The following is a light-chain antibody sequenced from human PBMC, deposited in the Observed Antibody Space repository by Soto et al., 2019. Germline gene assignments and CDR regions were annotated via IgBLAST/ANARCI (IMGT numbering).Light chain of an antibody. Sequence: DIQMTQSPSSLSASVGDRVTITCQASQDISTYLNWYQQKPGKAPKLLVYGASTLEAGVPSRFSGSGAGTYFTFTISSLQAEDFATYYCQQNDNLPLTFGGGTKVEIK. J-gene: IGKJ4*01. CDR2: GAS. CDR1: QDISTY. V-gene: IGKV1-33*01. CDR3: QQNDNLPLT.